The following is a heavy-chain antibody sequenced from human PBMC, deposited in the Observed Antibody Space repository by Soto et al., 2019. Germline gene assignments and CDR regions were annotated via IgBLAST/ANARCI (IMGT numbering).Heavy chain of an antibody. J-gene: IGHJ6*02. CDR3: AKVICPTAVNDAMNV. CDR2: MPVSGDTT. CDR1: GFTFSYYA. V-gene: IGHV3-23*01. D-gene: IGHD2-21*01. Sequence: PGGSLRLSGAASGFTFSYYAMRWVRQARGKGLEWVSAMPVSGDTTYYADSWNGRFTFSRDNSKNTRFMQMNRLRVEGPAASHCAKVICPTAVNDAMNVWGQGTTVNVS.